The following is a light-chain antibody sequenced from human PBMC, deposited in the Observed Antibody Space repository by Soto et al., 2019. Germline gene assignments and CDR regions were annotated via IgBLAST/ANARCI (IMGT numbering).Light chain of an antibody. Sequence: AILMTQSPSSLSASVGDRVTITCRASQGIRNELGWYQQKPGKAPKVLITAASILQTGVPSRFSGSGSGTDFTLTIRSLQPEDFDTYYCLQDYNYPRTFGQGTKVDTK. CDR1: QGIRNE. V-gene: IGKV1-6*01. CDR2: AAS. J-gene: IGKJ1*01. CDR3: LQDYNYPRT.